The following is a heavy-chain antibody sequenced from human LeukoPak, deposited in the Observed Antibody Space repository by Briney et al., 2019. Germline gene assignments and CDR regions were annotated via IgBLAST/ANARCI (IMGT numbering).Heavy chain of an antibody. CDR3: ARGEVRWEPISGLGY. J-gene: IGHJ4*02. CDR1: GFTFSSYA. CDR2: ISSNGGST. Sequence: GGSLRLSCAASGFTFSSYAMHWVRQAPGKGLEYVSAISSNGGSTYYANSVKGRFTISRDNSKNTLYLQMGSLRAEDMAVYYCARGEVRWEPISGLGYWGQGTLVTVSS. D-gene: IGHD1-26*01. V-gene: IGHV3-64*01.